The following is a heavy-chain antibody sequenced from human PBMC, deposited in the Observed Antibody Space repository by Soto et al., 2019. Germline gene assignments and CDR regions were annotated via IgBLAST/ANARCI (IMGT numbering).Heavy chain of an antibody. V-gene: IGHV4-31*03. D-gene: IGHD3-22*01. CDR3: ARAIGSSGYYLRPGGGYFQH. CDR1: GGSISSGGYY. Sequence: QVQLQESGPGLVKPSQTLSLTCTVSGGSISSGGYYWSWIRQHPGKGLEWIGYIYYSGSTYYNPSLKTRVTISVDTSRNQFSLKLGSGTAADTAVYYCARAIGSSGYYLRPGGGYFQHWGQGTLVTVSS. CDR2: IYYSGST. J-gene: IGHJ1*01.